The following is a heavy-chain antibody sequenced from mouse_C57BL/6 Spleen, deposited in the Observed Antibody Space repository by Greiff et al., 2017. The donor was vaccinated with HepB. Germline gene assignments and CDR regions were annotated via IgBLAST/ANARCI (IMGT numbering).Heavy chain of an antibody. Sequence: EVMLVESGGGLVQPGGSMKLSCAASGFTFSDAWMDWVRQSPEKGLEWVAEIRNKANNHATYYAESVKGRFTISRDDSKSSVYLQMNSLRAEDTGIYYCTRETTVERDWYFDVWGTGTTVTVSS. CDR3: TRETTVERDWYFDV. CDR1: GFTFSDAW. V-gene: IGHV6-6*01. D-gene: IGHD1-1*01. J-gene: IGHJ1*03. CDR2: IRNKANNHAT.